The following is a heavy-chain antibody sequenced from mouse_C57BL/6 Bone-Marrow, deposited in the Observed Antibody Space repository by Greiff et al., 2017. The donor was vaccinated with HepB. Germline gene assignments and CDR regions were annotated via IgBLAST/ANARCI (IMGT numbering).Heavy chain of an antibody. CDR3: ARRLAKEVYYAMDY. D-gene: IGHD1-3*01. J-gene: IGHJ4*01. CDR1: GYSFTGYY. Sequence: DVQLQESGPELVKPGASVKISCKASGYSFTGYYMNWVKQSPEKSLEWIGEINPSTGGTTYNQKFKAKATLTVDKSSSTAYMQLKSLTSEDSAVYYCARRLAKEVYYAMDYWGQGTSVTVSS. CDR2: INPSTGGT. V-gene: IGHV1-42*01.